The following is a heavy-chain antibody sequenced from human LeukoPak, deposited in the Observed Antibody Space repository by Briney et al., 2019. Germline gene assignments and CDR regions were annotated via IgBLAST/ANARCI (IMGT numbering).Heavy chain of an antibody. CDR2: INSDGSST. D-gene: IGHD2-15*01. Sequence: GGSLRLSCAASGFTFSSYWMHWVRQAPGKGLVWVSRINSDGSSTSYADSVKGRFTISRDNAKNTLYLQMNSLRAEDTAVYYCARGYCGGGSGCTNYYYGMDVWGQGTRVTVS. CDR3: ARGYCGGGSGCTNYYYGMDV. J-gene: IGHJ6*02. V-gene: IGHV3-74*01. CDR1: GFTFSSYW.